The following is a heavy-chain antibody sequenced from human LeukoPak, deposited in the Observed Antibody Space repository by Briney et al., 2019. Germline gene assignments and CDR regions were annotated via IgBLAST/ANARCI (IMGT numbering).Heavy chain of an antibody. J-gene: IGHJ5*02. CDR3: ARYSYGYNGWFDP. V-gene: IGHV3-7*01. D-gene: IGHD5-18*01. Sequence: GGSLRLSCAASRFTFSYYWMSLVRQAPGKGVGWVANMKQGGSEINYFDSVKGRFTISNDNAKNSLYLQIGSPRAEAMAVYYCARYSYGYNGWFDPWGQGTLVTVSS. CDR1: RFTFSYYW. CDR2: MKQGGSEI.